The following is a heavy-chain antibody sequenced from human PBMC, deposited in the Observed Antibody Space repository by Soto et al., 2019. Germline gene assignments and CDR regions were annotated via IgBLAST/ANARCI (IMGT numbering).Heavy chain of an antibody. V-gene: IGHV4-34*01. CDR3: ARALGYTYGHLPIDY. Sequence: QVQLQQWGAGLLKPSETLSLTCAVYGGSFSGYYWSWIRQPPGKGLEWIGEINHSGSTNYNPSLKSRVTISVDTPKNQFSLMLSSVTAADTAVYYCARALGYTYGHLPIDYWGQGTLVTVSS. D-gene: IGHD5-18*01. J-gene: IGHJ4*02. CDR2: INHSGST. CDR1: GGSFSGYY.